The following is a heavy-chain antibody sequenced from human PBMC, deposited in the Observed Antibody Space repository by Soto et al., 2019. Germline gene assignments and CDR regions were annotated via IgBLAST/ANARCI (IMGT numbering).Heavy chain of an antibody. CDR3: TTEAYDNSGSLAFDI. J-gene: IGHJ3*02. D-gene: IGHD3-22*01. V-gene: IGHV4-59*08. CDR2: ISHTGAT. Sequence: SETLYLTCTVSRGAITNYSYSGIPQPPGKGLEWIGYISHTGATSYNPSLMSRFSLSVDTSQSQFFLKLNSVTAADTAVYYCTTEAYDNSGSLAFDIWGPGTLVS. CDR1: RGAITNYS.